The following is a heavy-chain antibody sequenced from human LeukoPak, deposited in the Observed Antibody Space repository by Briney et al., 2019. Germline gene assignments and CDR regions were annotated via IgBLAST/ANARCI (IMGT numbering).Heavy chain of an antibody. CDR3: ARDIPTVTPLDY. CDR1: GYTFTSYG. J-gene: IGHJ4*02. D-gene: IGHD4-11*01. V-gene: IGHV1-18*01. CDR2: ISAYNGNT. Sequence: ASVKVSRKASGYTFTSYGISWVRQAPGQGLEWMGWISAYNGNTNYAQKLQGRVTMTTDTSTSTAYMELRSLRSDDTAVYYCARDIPTVTPLDYWGQGTLVTVSS.